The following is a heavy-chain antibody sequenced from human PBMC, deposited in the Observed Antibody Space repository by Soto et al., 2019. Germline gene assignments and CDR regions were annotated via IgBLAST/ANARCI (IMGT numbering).Heavy chain of an antibody. CDR1: GYTFTRYG. D-gene: IGHD2-15*01. CDR2: ISGYNGDT. J-gene: IGHJ6*02. V-gene: IGHV1-18*01. CDR3: AKNGQLPYSGYGMDV. Sequence: QGQLVQSGPEVKKPGASVKVSCKASGYTFTRYGISWVRQAPGQGLEWMGWISGYNGDTNYAQKVQGRVTMTIDTSTSTAYVELRSLTSVDTAIYYCAKNGQLPYSGYGMDVWGQGTTVTVSS.